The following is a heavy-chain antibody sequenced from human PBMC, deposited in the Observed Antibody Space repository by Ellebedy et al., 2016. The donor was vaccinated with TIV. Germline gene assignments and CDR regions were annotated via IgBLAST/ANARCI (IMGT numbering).Heavy chain of an antibody. D-gene: IGHD4/OR15-4a*01. J-gene: IGHJ4*02. CDR3: VPDDQDYGDS. V-gene: IGHV3-23*01. CDR2: ISGSGGST. CDR1: GFTFYSYA. Sequence: PGGSLRLSCAASGFTFYSYAMSWVRQAPGTGLEWVSGISGSGGSTYYADSVKGRFTISRDNSKNTLYLHMNSLRAEDTAVYYCVPDDQDYGDSWGQGTLVTVSS.